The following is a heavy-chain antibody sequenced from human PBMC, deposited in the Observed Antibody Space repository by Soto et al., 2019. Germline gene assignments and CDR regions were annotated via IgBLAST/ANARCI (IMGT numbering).Heavy chain of an antibody. CDR3: AVWFGPFDY. CDR1: GFTFSIYG. CDR2: ISYDGSNK. V-gene: IGHV3-30*03. Sequence: GGSLRLSCAASGFTFSIYGMHWVRQAPGKGLEWVAVISYDGSNKYYADSVKGRFTISRDNSKNTLYLQMNSLRAEDTAVYYCAVWFGPFDYWGQGTLVTVSS. J-gene: IGHJ4*02. D-gene: IGHD3-10*01.